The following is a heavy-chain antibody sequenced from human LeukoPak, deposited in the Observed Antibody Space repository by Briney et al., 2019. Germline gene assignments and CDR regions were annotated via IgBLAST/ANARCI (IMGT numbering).Heavy chain of an antibody. CDR1: GFTFHDYA. CDR3: AKVLAGGTTPRVYAFDV. CDR2: INWDCGVI. Sequence: GGSLRLSCAGSGFTFHDYAMHWVRQVPGKGLEPVGGINWDCGVIAYRASVKGRSTISRDNARNSLYLQVVSLRFEDTALYYCAKVLAGGTTPRVYAFDVWGQGALVTVSS. J-gene: IGHJ3*01. D-gene: IGHD1/OR15-1a*01. V-gene: IGHV3-9*01.